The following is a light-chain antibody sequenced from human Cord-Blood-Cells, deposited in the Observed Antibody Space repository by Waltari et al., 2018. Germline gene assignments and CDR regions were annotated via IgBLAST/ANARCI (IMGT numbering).Light chain of an antibody. J-gene: IGKJ1*01. Sequence: DIQMTQSPSSLSASVGDRVTLTCRASQGISSYLNWYQQKPGKAPKLLIYAASSLQSGVPSRFSGSGSGTDFTLTISSLQPEDFATYYCQQSYSTPWTFGQGTKVEIK. V-gene: IGKV1-39*01. CDR1: QGISSY. CDR3: QQSYSTPWT. CDR2: AAS.